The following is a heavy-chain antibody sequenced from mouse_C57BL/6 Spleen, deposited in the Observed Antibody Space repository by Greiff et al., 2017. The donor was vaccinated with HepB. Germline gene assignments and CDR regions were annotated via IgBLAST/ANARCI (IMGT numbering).Heavy chain of an antibody. D-gene: IGHD1-1*01. CDR2: IDPSDSYT. J-gene: IGHJ3*01. Sequence: VQLQQSGAELVKPGASVKLSCKASGYTFTSYWMQWVKQRPGQGLEWIGEIDPSDSYTNYNQKFKGKATLTVDTSSSTAYMQLSSLTSADSAVYYCASYYYGSSWFAYWGQGTLVTVAA. V-gene: IGHV1-50*01. CDR1: GYTFTSYW. CDR3: ASYYYGSSWFAY.